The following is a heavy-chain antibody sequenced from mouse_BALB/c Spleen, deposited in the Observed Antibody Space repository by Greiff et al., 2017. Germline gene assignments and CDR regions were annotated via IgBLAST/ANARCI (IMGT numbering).Heavy chain of an antibody. D-gene: IGHD2-9*01. CDR2: ISSGSSTI. J-gene: IGHJ4*01. CDR1: GFTFSSFG. CDR3: ARPYYGNDGGAMDD. V-gene: IGHV5-17*02. Sequence: EVQLVESGGGLVQPGGSRKLSCAASGFTFSSFGMHWVRQAPEKGLEWVAYISSGSSTIYYADTVKGRFTISRDNPKNTLFLQMTSLRSEDTAMYYCARPYYGNDGGAMDDWGQGTSVTVSS.